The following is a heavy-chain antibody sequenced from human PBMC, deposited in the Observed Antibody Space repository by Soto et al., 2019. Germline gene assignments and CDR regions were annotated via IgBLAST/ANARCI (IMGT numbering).Heavy chain of an antibody. CDR2: LIPYNGDR. CDR3: VRDASSGYRGWWDP. V-gene: IGHV1-18*01. CDR1: GYTFTSYG. D-gene: IGHD5-12*01. Sequence: APVAVSCRASGYTFTSYGISWGGQAPGQGLEWMGLLIPYNGDRIYAQKFQGRVILTTDTATNTAYMELGGLRSDDTAVYYCVRDASSGYRGWWDPWGQGTLVTVSS. J-gene: IGHJ5*02.